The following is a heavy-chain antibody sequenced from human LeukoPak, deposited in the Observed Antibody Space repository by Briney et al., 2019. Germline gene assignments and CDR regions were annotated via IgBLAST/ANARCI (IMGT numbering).Heavy chain of an antibody. CDR2: ISYSGYT. J-gene: IGHJ4*02. Sequence: SETLSLTCTVSGGSISSYYWSWIRQPPGKGLEWIGYISYSGYTNYNPSLKSRVTISLDTSKNRFSLDLSSMTAADTAVYYCARRSPYCGSDCYVFDYWGQGTLVTVSS. D-gene: IGHD2-21*02. CDR3: ARRSPYCGSDCYVFDY. V-gene: IGHV4-59*08. CDR1: GGSISSYY.